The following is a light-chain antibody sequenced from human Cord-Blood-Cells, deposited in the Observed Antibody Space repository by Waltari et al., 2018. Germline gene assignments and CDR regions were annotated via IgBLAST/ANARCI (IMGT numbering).Light chain of an antibody. V-gene: IGLV2-23*01. CDR1: SSDVGSYNP. J-gene: IGLJ3*02. CDR3: CSYAGSSTWV. CDR2: VGS. Sequence: QSALTQPASVSGSPGQSITISCPGTSSDVGSYNPVSWYQQHPGKAPNLMIYVGSKRPSGVSNLFSGSKSGNTASLTVAGLQAEDEADYYCCSYAGSSTWVFGGGTKLTVL.